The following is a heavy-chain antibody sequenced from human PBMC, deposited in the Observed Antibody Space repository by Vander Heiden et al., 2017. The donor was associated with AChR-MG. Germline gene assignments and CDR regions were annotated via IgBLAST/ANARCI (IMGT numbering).Heavy chain of an antibody. Sequence: VQLVQSGAVVKKPGESLWISCKGSGHSFTSYWISWVRQMPGKGLEWMGRIDPSDSYTNYSPSFQGHVTISADKSISTAYLQWSSLKASDTAMYYCAVHCSSTSCKFGYWGQGTLVTVSS. V-gene: IGHV5-10-1*03. D-gene: IGHD2-2*01. J-gene: IGHJ4*02. CDR2: IDPSDSYT. CDR1: GHSFTSYW. CDR3: AVHCSSTSCKFGY.